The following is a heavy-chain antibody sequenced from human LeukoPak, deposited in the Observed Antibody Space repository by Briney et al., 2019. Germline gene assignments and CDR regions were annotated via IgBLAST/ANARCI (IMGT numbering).Heavy chain of an antibody. Sequence: GGSLRLSCAVSGFTFSRYDMHWVRQSTGKGLEWVSGIGTAGDTFYLGSVKGRFTISRENAKNSLYLQMNSLRAEDTAVYYCARDRITDFWSGYYTNYFDYWGQGTLVTVSS. CDR2: IGTAGDT. CDR3: ARDRITDFWSGYYTNYFDY. CDR1: GFTFSRYD. V-gene: IGHV3-13*01. J-gene: IGHJ4*02. D-gene: IGHD3-3*01.